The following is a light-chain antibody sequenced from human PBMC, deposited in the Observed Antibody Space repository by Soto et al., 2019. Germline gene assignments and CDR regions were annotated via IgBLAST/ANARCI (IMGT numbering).Light chain of an antibody. CDR1: QSVFYNSNNKNY. CDR3: QQYRSSPFT. Sequence: DIVMTQSPDSLAVSLGERTTINCKSSQSVFYNSNNKNYLAWYQQKPGQAPKMLIYWASTRESGVPDRFSGSGSGTNFSLTVSSLQAEDVAVYYCQQYRSSPFTFGPGTKVDI. CDR2: WAS. V-gene: IGKV4-1*01. J-gene: IGKJ3*01.